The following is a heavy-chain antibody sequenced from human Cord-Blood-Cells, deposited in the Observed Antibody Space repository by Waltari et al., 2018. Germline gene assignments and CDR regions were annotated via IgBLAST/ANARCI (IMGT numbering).Heavy chain of an antibody. J-gene: IGHJ4*02. V-gene: IGHV3-21*01. Sequence: EVQLVESGGGLVKPGGSLRLSCAASGFTFIRYSMNGVRPAPGKGLEWVSSISSSSSYIYYADSVKGRFTISRDNAKNSLYLQMNSLRAEDTAVYYCARGGIAARRGFDYWGQGTLVTVSS. D-gene: IGHD6-6*01. CDR3: ARGGIAARRGFDY. CDR1: GFTFIRYS. CDR2: ISSSSSYI.